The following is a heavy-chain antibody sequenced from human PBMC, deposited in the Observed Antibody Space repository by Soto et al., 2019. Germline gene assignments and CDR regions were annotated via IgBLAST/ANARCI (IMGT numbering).Heavy chain of an antibody. D-gene: IGHD2-15*01. Sequence: GGSLRLSCAASGFTFSSYAMSWVRQAPGKGLEWVSAISGSGGSTYYADSVKGRFTISRDNSKNTLYLQMNSLRAEDTAVYYCAKKVLAATWVNWFDPWGKGTLVTVSS. V-gene: IGHV3-23*01. J-gene: IGHJ5*02. CDR3: AKKVLAATWVNWFDP. CDR2: ISGSGGST. CDR1: GFTFSSYA.